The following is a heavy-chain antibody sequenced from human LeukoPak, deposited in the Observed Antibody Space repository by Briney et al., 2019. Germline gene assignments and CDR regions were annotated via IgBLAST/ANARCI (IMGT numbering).Heavy chain of an antibody. V-gene: IGHV3-74*01. CDR2: INSDGSST. CDR3: AREGLQGGAFDI. J-gene: IGHJ3*02. D-gene: IGHD2-15*01. Sequence: PGGSLRLSCAASGFTFSSYWMHWVRQAPGKGLVWVSRINSDGSSTSYADSVKGRFTISRDNAKNTLYLQMNSLRAEDTAVYYCAREGLQGGAFDIWGQGTMVTVSS. CDR1: GFTFSSYW.